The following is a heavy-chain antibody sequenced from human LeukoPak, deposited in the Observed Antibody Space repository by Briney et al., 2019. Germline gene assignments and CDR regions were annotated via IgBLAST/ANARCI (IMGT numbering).Heavy chain of an antibody. Sequence: PGGSLRLSCAASGFTFSNYEMNWVRQAPGKGLEWVSYISSSGYTIRNAASVKGRFTISRDNAKNSLYLQMNSLRAEDTAFYYCVSVTTVVEDYYYMDVWGKGTTVTVSS. V-gene: IGHV3-48*03. CDR3: VSVTTVVEDYYYMDV. D-gene: IGHD4-23*01. CDR2: ISSSGYTI. CDR1: GFTFSNYE. J-gene: IGHJ6*03.